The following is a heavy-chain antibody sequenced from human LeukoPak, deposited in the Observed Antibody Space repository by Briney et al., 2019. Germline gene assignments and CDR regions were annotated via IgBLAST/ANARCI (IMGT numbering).Heavy chain of an antibody. Sequence: SETLSLTCAVSGYSISSGYYWGWIRPPPGKGLEWIGSIYHNGSTYYNPSLKRRVPIQVETSKNNFSLNLNSVTPADTAVYYCARSKYYYGSGSYYLWGQGTLVTVSS. D-gene: IGHD3-10*01. J-gene: IGHJ5*02. CDR2: IYHNGST. CDR1: GYSISSGYY. V-gene: IGHV4-38-2*01. CDR3: ARSKYYYGSGSYYL.